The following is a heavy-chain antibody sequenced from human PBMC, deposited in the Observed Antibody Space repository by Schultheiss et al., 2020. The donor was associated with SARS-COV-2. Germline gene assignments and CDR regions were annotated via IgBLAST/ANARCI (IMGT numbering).Heavy chain of an antibody. Sequence: SETLSPTCTVSGGSISSYYWSWIRQPPGKGLEWIGYIYYSGSTNYNPSLKSRVTMSVDTSKNQFSLKLSSVTAADTAVYYCASGLHFDPWGQGTLVTVSS. CDR2: IYYSGST. D-gene: IGHD3/OR15-3a*01. CDR1: GGSISSYY. J-gene: IGHJ5*02. CDR3: ASGLHFDP. V-gene: IGHV4-59*01.